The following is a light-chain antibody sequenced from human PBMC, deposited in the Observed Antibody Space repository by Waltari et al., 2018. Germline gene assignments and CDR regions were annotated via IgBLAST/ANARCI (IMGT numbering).Light chain of an antibody. CDR2: KAS. CDR3: QQYNSYSEYT. Sequence: DIQMTQSPYTLSASVGDTVTINCRASRSISRWLAWFQQKPGKAPKLLIYKASTLESGVPSRFSGSGSGSEFNITISSLQPDDLATYYCQQYNSYSEYTFGQGTKLEMK. V-gene: IGKV1-5*03. J-gene: IGKJ2*01. CDR1: RSISRW.